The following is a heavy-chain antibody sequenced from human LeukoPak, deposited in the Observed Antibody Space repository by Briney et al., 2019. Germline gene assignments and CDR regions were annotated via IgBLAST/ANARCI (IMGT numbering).Heavy chain of an antibody. CDR3: VGYCSSTSCYQENWFDP. Sequence: HPGGSLRLSCAASGFTVSSNYMSWVRQAPGKGLEWVSEIYSDGSTYYAASVKGRFSISRDNSKDTVYLQMNSLRAEDTAVYYCVGYCSSTSCYQENWFDPWGQGTLVTVSS. J-gene: IGHJ5*02. CDR1: GFTVSSNY. D-gene: IGHD2-2*01. CDR2: IYSDGST. V-gene: IGHV3-53*01.